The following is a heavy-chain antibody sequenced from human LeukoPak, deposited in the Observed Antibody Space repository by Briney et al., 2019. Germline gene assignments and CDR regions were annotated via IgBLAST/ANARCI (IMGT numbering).Heavy chain of an antibody. CDR3: AKEGTLMTYYDILTGTLDY. CDR1: GLTFSSYA. D-gene: IGHD3-9*01. J-gene: IGHJ4*02. Sequence: GGSLRLSCAASGLTFSSYAMSWVRQAPGKGLEWVSAISGSGGSTYYADSVKGRFTISRDNSKNTLYLQMNSLRAEDTAVYYCAKEGTLMTYYDILTGTLDYWGQGTLVTVSS. V-gene: IGHV3-23*01. CDR2: ISGSGGST.